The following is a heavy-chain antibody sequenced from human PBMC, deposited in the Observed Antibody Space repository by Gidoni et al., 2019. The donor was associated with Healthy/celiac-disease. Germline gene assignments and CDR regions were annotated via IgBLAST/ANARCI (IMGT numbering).Heavy chain of an antibody. V-gene: IGHV3-30*04. J-gene: IGHJ4*02. CDR2: ISYDGRNK. CDR1: GFPFSSYA. Sequence: QVQPVDSGGGVVTPGRSLRLSCAASGFPFSSYAMHWVRQAPGKGLEWVAVISYDGRNKYYADSVKGRFNISRDNSKNTLYLQMNSLRAEDTAVYYCASDKVQEQLVPGPFDYWGQGTLVTVSS. CDR3: ASDKVQEQLVPGPFDY. D-gene: IGHD6-13*01.